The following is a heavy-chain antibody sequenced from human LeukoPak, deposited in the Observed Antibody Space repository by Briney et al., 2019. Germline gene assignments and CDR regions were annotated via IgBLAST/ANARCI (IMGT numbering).Heavy chain of an antibody. CDR1: GFTFSSYT. V-gene: IGHV3-48*01. CDR3: AKARTRAGNFDY. D-gene: IGHD6-13*01. J-gene: IGHJ4*02. Sequence: PGGSLRLSCAASGFTFSSYTMNWVRQPPGKGLEWVSNIGTSSTTIYYADSVKGRFTISRDNSKNTLYLQMNSLRAEDTAVYYCAKARTRAGNFDYWGQGTLVTVSS. CDR2: IGTSSTTI.